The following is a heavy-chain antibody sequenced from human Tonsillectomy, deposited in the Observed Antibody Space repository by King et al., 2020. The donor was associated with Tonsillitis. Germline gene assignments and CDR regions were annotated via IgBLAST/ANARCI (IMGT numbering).Heavy chain of an antibody. Sequence: VQLQQWGAGLLKPSETLSLTCAVYGGSFSGYYWSWIRQPPGKGLEWIGEINHSGSTNYNPSLKSRVTISVDTSKNQFSLKLSSVTAADTAVYYCARVLHGAPSTWGQGTLVTVSS. D-gene: IGHD2/OR15-2a*01. CDR3: ARVLHGAPST. CDR1: GGSFSGYY. V-gene: IGHV4-34*01. CDR2: INHSGST. J-gene: IGHJ4*02.